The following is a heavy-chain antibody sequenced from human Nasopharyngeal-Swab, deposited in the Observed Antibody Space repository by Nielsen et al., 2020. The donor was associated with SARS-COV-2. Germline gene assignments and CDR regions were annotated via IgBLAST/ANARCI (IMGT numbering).Heavy chain of an antibody. D-gene: IGHD3-3*01. J-gene: IGHJ6*02. CDR2: ISWNSGSI. Sequence: GGSLRLSCAASGFTFDDYAMHWVRQAPGKGLEWVSGISWNSGSIDYADSVKGRFTISRDNAKNSLYLQMNSLRAEDTALYYCAKDNNRFWEWLLPYGMDVWGQGTTVTVSS. CDR1: GFTFDDYA. V-gene: IGHV3-9*01. CDR3: AKDNNRFWEWLLPYGMDV.